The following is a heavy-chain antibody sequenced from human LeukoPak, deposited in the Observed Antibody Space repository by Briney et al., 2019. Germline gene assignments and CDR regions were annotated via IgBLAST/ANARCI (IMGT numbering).Heavy chain of an antibody. CDR1: GFTFDGYV. CDR2: ISRDGGST. Sequence: VQPGGSLRLSCAASGFTFDGYVMHWVRQAPGKGLEWVSLISRDGGSTSYADSVKGRFTISRDNSKNSLFLQMSSLRAEDAAMCYCAKESGKFDYWGQGTLVAVSS. J-gene: IGHJ4*02. CDR3: AKESGKFDY. V-gene: IGHV3-43*02.